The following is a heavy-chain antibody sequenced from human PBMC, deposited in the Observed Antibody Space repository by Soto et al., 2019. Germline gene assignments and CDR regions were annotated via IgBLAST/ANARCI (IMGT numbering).Heavy chain of an antibody. Sequence: ASVKVSCKVSGGTFSSYAFSWVRQAPGQGLEWMGGIIPVLGTANDAQKFQGRVTITADKSTSTTYMDLSSLRSEDTAVYYCARVYYYDSSGYYWGAADIWGQGTMVTVSS. CDR1: GGTFSSYA. V-gene: IGHV1-69*10. J-gene: IGHJ3*02. D-gene: IGHD3-22*01. CDR2: IIPVLGTA. CDR3: ARVYYYDSSGYYWGAADI.